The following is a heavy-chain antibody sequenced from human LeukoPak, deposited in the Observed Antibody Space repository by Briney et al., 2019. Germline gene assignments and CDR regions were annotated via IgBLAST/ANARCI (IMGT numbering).Heavy chain of an antibody. V-gene: IGHV3-48*01. J-gene: IGHJ3*02. CDR3: ARDYSPITTDAFDI. Sequence: PGGSLRLSCAASGFTFSSYSMNWVRQAPGKGLEWVSYISSSSSTIYYADSVKGRFTISRDNSKNTLYLQMNSLRAEDTAVYYCARDYSPITTDAFDIWGQGTMVTVSS. CDR1: GFTFSSYS. D-gene: IGHD2-21*01. CDR2: ISSSSSTI.